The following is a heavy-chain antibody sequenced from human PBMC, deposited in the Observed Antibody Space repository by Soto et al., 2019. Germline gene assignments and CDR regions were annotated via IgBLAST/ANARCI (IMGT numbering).Heavy chain of an antibody. D-gene: IGHD3-10*01. CDR2: IYHSGST. V-gene: IGHV4-30-2*01. CDR1: GGSISSGGYS. J-gene: IGHJ4*02. CDR3: ARARPYYYGSGSYFFDY. Sequence: SETLSLTCAVSGGSISSGGYSWSWIRQPPGKGLEWIGYIYHSGSTYYNPSLKSRVTISVDRSKNQFSLKLSSVTAADTAVYYCARARPYYYGSGSYFFDYWGQGTLVTVS.